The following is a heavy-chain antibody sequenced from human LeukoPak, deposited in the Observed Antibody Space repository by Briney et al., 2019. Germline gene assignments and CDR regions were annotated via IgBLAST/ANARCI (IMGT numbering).Heavy chain of an antibody. CDR3: ARERDVVPAAIPYYYYYYGMDV. V-gene: IGHV7-4-1*02. CDR1: GYTFSSHA. J-gene: IGHJ6*02. Sequence: GASVKVSCKASGYTFSSHAMNWVRQAPGQGLEWMGWINTNTGNPTYAQGFTGRFVFSLDTSVSTAYLQISSLKAEDTAVYYCARERDVVPAAIPYYYYYYGMDVWGQGTTVTVSS. D-gene: IGHD2-2*01. CDR2: INTNTGNP.